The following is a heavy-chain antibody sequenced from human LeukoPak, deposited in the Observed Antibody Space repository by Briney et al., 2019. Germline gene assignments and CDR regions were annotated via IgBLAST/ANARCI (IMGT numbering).Heavy chain of an antibody. J-gene: IGHJ4*02. CDR2: IYYSGST. D-gene: IGHD3-22*01. V-gene: IGHV4-59*01. Sequence: SETLSLTCTVSGGSISSYYWSWIRQPPGKGLEWIGYIYYSGSTNYNPSLKSRVTISVDTSKNQFSLKLSSVAAADTAVYYCARALYYYDSSGYYDYWGQGTLVTVSS. CDR3: ARALYYYDSSGYYDY. CDR1: GGSISSYY.